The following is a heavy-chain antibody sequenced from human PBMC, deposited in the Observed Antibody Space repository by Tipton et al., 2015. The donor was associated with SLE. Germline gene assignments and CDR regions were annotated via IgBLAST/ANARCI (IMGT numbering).Heavy chain of an antibody. CDR1: GDSISSGDYF. CDR3: ARDGGITTDIDV. CDR2: IYSRGTT. V-gene: IGHV4-30-4*01. J-gene: IGHJ6*03. Sequence: TLSLTCTVSGDSISSGDYFWSWIRQPPGKGLEWIGYIYSRGTTYYNPSLKSRVTISIDTSNNLFYLRLMSVTAADTAAYYCARDGGITTDIDVWGKGITVTVSS. D-gene: IGHD3-10*01.